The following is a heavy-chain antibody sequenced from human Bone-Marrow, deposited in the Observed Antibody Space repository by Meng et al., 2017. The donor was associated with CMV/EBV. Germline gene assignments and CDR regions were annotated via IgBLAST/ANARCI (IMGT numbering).Heavy chain of an antibody. Sequence: GGSISRGGYYWSWIRQHPGKGLEWIGYIYYSGSTYYNPSLKSRVTISVDASKNQFSLKLSSVTAADTAVYYCAKGPDYYGSGSFFDYWGQGTLVTVSS. CDR1: GGSISRGGYY. CDR3: AKGPDYYGSGSFFDY. V-gene: IGHV4-31*02. J-gene: IGHJ4*02. CDR2: IYYSGST. D-gene: IGHD3-10*01.